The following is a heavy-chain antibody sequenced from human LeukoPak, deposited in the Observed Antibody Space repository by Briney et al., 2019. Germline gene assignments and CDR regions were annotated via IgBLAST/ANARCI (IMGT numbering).Heavy chain of an antibody. D-gene: IGHD3-10*01. Sequence: SETLSLTCTVSGGSISSYYWSWIRQPPGKGLEWIGYIHYSGSTNYNPSLKSRLTISVETSKNQFSLKLSSVTAADTAVYYCATEPYYYGSGTPSGWGQGTLVTVSS. CDR2: IHYSGST. J-gene: IGHJ4*02. CDR3: ATEPYYYGSGTPSG. CDR1: GGSISSYY. V-gene: IGHV4-59*12.